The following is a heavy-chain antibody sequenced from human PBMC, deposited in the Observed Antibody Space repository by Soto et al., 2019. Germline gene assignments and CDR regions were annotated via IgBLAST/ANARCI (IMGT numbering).Heavy chain of an antibody. V-gene: IGHV4-61*01. CDR1: GGSVSSGSYY. J-gene: IGHJ6*02. Sequence: QVQLQESGPGLVKPSETLSLTCTVSGGSVSSGSYYWSWIRQPPGKGLEWIGYLYYSGSTNYNPSLKSRVTISVDTSKNQFSLKLSSVTAADTAVYYCARDDIVVVPAASYYYYGMDVWGQGTTVTVSS. CDR3: ARDDIVVVPAASYYYYGMDV. CDR2: LYYSGST. D-gene: IGHD2-2*01.